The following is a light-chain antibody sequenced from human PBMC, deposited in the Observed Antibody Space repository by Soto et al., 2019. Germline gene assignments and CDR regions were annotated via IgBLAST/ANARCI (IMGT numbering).Light chain of an antibody. V-gene: IGLV2-14*03. Sequence: QSALTQPASVSGSPGQSIAISCTGTSSDVGGYNSASWYQQHPGKAPKLLIYDVSNRPSGVSNRFSGSKSGNTAPLTISGLQAEDEADYYCSSYSTGGSYVFGTGTKLTVL. CDR2: DVS. CDR3: SSYSTGGSYV. CDR1: SSDVGGYNS. J-gene: IGLJ1*01.